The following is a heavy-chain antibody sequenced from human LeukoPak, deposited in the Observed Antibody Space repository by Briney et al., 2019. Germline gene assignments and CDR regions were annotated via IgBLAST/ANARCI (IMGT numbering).Heavy chain of an antibody. CDR3: AKPKQLVRSGYFDY. CDR2: ISYDGSNK. Sequence: PGGSLRLSCAASGFTFSSYGMHWVRQAPGKGLEWVAVISYDGSNKYYADSMKGRFTISRDNSKNTLYLQMNSLRAEDTAVYYCAKPKQLVRSGYFDYWGQGTLVTVSS. CDR1: GFTFSSYG. D-gene: IGHD6-13*01. V-gene: IGHV3-30*18. J-gene: IGHJ4*02.